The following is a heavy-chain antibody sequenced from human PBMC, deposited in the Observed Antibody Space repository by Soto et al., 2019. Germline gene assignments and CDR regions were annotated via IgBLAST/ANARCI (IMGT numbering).Heavy chain of an antibody. D-gene: IGHD5-18*01. Sequence: QVQLVQSGAEVKKPGASVKVSCKASGYTFTTYGISWVRQAPGQGLEWMGWISGYNGNTNYAQDVQGRVTMTTDTSTTTAYMELRSLRSDDTVVYYCERDNEGGYSAASPFDYWGQGTLVTVS. V-gene: IGHV1-18*01. J-gene: IGHJ4*02. CDR2: ISGYNGNT. CDR1: GYTFTTYG. CDR3: ERDNEGGYSAASPFDY.